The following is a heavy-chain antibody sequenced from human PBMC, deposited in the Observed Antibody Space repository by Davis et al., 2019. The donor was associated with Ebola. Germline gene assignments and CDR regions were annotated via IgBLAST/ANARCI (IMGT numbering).Heavy chain of an antibody. V-gene: IGHV3-30*18. Sequence: GESLKISCAASGFTFSSYGMHWVRQAPGKGLEWVAVISYDGSNKYYADSVKGRFTISRDNSKNTLYLQMNSLRAEDTAVYYCAKDLCTNGVCSPGDYWGQGTLVTVSS. CDR2: ISYDGSNK. CDR1: GFTFSSYG. CDR3: AKDLCTNGVCSPGDY. D-gene: IGHD2-8*01. J-gene: IGHJ4*02.